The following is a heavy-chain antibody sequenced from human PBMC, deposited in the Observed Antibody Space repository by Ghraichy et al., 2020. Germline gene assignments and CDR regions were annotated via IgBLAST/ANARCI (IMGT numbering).Heavy chain of an antibody. D-gene: IGHD3-9*01. Sequence: GGSLRLSCAASAFTFSKAWMSWVRQAPGKGLEWVGRIKTKTDGGTADYAAPVKGRFTISRDDSKNTLYLQINSLKTEDTAVYYCTTDFRYFDSLSIPWGQGTLVTVSS. CDR2: IKTKTDGGTA. J-gene: IGHJ4*02. CDR3: TTDFRYFDSLSIP. V-gene: IGHV3-15*01. CDR1: AFTFSKAW.